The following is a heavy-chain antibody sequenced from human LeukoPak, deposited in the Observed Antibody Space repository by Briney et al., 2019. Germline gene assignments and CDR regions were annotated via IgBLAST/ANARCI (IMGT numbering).Heavy chain of an antibody. V-gene: IGHV1-46*01. Sequence: GASVKVSCKASRYTFTGYYMHWVRQAPGQGLEWMGIINPSGGSTSYAQKFQGRVTVTRDMSTSTVYMELSSLRSEDTAVYYCAREPFADYDSSGYLPSPFDYWGRGTLVTVSS. D-gene: IGHD3-22*01. J-gene: IGHJ4*02. CDR2: INPSGGST. CDR3: AREPFADYDSSGYLPSPFDY. CDR1: RYTFTGYY.